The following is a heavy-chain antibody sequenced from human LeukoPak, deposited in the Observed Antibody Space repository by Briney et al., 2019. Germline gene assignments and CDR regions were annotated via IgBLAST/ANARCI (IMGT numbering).Heavy chain of an antibody. Sequence: GGSLRFSCSASGFTLSRHYMSWVRQAPGKGLEWVANIRQDSVYKFFVDSVKGRFSISRDNDKNSLSLQMNSLRAEDTAMYYCVREGRTTSGDDAFDIWGQGTMVTVSS. J-gene: IGHJ3*02. D-gene: IGHD1-14*01. CDR2: IRQDSVYK. CDR1: GFTLSRHY. V-gene: IGHV3-7*01. CDR3: VREGRTTSGDDAFDI.